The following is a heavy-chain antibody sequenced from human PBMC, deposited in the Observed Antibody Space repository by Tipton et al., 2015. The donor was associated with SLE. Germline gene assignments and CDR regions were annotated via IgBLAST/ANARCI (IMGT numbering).Heavy chain of an antibody. CDR2: NYTSGST. CDR1: GGFISSGSYY. D-gene: IGHD7-27*01. Sequence: TLSLTCTVYGGFISSGSYYWSWCRQPAGKGLEWIGRNYTSGSTNYNPSPKSRVTISVDTSKNQSSLKLSSVTAADTAVYYCAARTGDVLYYYYMDVWGKGTTVTVSS. CDR3: AARTGDVLYYYYMDV. V-gene: IGHV4-61*02. J-gene: IGHJ6*03.